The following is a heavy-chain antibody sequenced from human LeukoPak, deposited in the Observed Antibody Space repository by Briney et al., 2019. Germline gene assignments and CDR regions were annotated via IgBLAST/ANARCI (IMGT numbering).Heavy chain of an antibody. CDR2: ISSRAGSI. D-gene: IGHD6-6*01. CDR3: ARDKGTSYLSSFDY. CDR1: GFTFSTYE. V-gene: IGHV3-48*03. Sequence: GGSLRLSCSASGFTFSTYEMNWVRQAPGKGLEWVSSISSRAGSIYYADSVKGRFTISRDNAKNSLYLQMNSLRDEDTAAYYCARDKGTSYLSSFDYWGQGTLVTVSS. J-gene: IGHJ4*02.